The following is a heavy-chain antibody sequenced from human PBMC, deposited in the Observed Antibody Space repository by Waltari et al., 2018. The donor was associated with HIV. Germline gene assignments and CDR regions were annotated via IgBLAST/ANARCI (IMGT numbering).Heavy chain of an antibody. Sequence: QVQLVESGGGVVQPGRSLRLSCAASGFTFSSYGMHWVRQAPGKGLEWVAVISYDGSNKDYADSVKGRFTISRDNSKNTLYLQMNSLRAEDTAVYYCAKDRLYGESAFDIWGQGTMVTVSS. J-gene: IGHJ3*02. CDR1: GFTFSSYG. CDR3: AKDRLYGESAFDI. D-gene: IGHD3-10*01. CDR2: ISYDGSNK. V-gene: IGHV3-30*18.